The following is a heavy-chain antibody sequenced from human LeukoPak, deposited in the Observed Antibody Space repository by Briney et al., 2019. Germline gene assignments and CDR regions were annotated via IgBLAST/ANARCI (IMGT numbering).Heavy chain of an antibody. V-gene: IGHV4-59*01. D-gene: IGHD6-13*01. CDR3: ARSLHNSWYYFDY. CDR1: GVSISSDY. Sequence: SETLSLTCTVSGVSISSDYWSWIRQPPGKGLEWIGSIYYSGTTNYNPSLKSRVTISVDTSKNQFSLKLSSVTAADTAVYFCARSLHNSWYYFDYWGQATLVTVST. J-gene: IGHJ4*02. CDR2: IYYSGTT.